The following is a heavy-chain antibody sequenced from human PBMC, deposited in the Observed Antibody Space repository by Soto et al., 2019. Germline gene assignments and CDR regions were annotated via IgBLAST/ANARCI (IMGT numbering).Heavy chain of an antibody. CDR2: IIPIFGTA. V-gene: IGHV1-69*13. Sequence: GASVKVSCKASGGTFSSYAISWVRQAPGQGLEWMGGIIPIFGTANYAQKFQGRVTITADESTSTAYMELSSLRSEDTAVYYCARGRKSYDFWSGPPTTYYYYYGMDVWGQGTTVTVSS. D-gene: IGHD3-3*01. J-gene: IGHJ6*02. CDR3: ARGRKSYDFWSGPPTTYYYYYGMDV. CDR1: GGTFSSYA.